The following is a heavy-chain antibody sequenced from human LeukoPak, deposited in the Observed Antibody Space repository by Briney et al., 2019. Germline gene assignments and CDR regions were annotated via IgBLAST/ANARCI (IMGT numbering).Heavy chain of an antibody. D-gene: IGHD4-17*01. Sequence: GGSLRLSCAASGFTFDDYAMHWVRQAPGKGLEWVSGISWNSGSIGYADSVKGRFTISRDNAKNTLYLQMNSLRAEDTAVYYCARVYGDYRDYWGQGTLVTVSS. J-gene: IGHJ4*02. CDR1: GFTFDDYA. CDR2: ISWNSGSI. V-gene: IGHV3-9*01. CDR3: ARVYGDYRDY.